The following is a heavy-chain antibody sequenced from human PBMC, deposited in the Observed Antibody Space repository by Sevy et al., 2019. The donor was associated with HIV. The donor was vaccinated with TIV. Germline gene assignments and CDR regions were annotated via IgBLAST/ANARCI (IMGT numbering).Heavy chain of an antibody. Sequence: GGSLRLACAASGFTFSSYAMHWVRQAPGKGLEWVAVLSYDGSNKYYADSVKGRFTISRDNSKNTLYLQMNSLRAEDTAVYYCARDFLGYGYSGYGQGPYAFDIWGQGTMVTVSS. CDR3: ARDFLGYGYSGYGQGPYAFDI. CDR1: GFTFSSYA. CDR2: LSYDGSNK. J-gene: IGHJ3*02. V-gene: IGHV3-30-3*01. D-gene: IGHD5-12*01.